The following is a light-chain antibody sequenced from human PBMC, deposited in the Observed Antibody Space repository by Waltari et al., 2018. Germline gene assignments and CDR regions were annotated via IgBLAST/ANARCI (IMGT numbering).Light chain of an antibody. J-gene: IGKJ3*01. CDR3: QQSYSTPLT. Sequence: DIKMTQSPSSLSASVGHRVTITCRASQSITSYLNWYQQKPGKAPKLLIYAASSLQSGVPSRFSGSGSGTDFTLTISSLQPEDFATYYCQQSYSTPLTFGPGTKVDIK. CDR1: QSITSY. V-gene: IGKV1-39*01. CDR2: AAS.